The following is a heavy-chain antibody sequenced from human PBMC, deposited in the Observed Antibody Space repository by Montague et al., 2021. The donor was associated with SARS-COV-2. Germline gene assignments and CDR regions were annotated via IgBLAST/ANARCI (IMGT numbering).Heavy chain of an antibody. V-gene: IGHV4-39*02. Sequence: SETLSLTCSVSGGSISSSNYYWGWIRQPPGKGLEWIGIIYYGGSTYYNPSLNSRFTITVDSTKNHFSLNLTPVTAADTAADYCARHKDISGWYEDAFDVWGPGTTVIVSS. CDR3: ARHKDISGWYEDAFDV. CDR1: GGSISSSNYY. D-gene: IGHD6-19*01. J-gene: IGHJ3*01. CDR2: IYYGGST.